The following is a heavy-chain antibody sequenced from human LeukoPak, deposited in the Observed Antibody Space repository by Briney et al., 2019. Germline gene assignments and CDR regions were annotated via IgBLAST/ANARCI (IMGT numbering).Heavy chain of an antibody. CDR3: AKASVPDILNWFDP. D-gene: IGHD2-15*01. CDR1: GFTFSGYA. J-gene: IGHJ5*02. CDR2: ISGSGGST. V-gene: IGHV3-23*01. Sequence: GGSLRLSCAASGFTFSGYAMSWVRQAPGKGLEWVSAISGSGGSTYYADSVKGRFTISRDNSKNTLYLQMNSLRAEDTAVYYCAKASVPDILNWFDPWGQGTLVTVSS.